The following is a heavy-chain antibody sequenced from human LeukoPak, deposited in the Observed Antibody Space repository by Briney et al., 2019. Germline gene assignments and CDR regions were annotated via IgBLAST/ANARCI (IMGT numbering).Heavy chain of an antibody. CDR1: GGSISGYY. V-gene: IGHV4-59*08. D-gene: IGHD3-3*01. CDR3: ARSPAPSSSLTIFGVVFPYYGMDV. J-gene: IGHJ6*02. Sequence: SETLSLTCTVSGGSISGYYWSWIRQPPGKGLEWIGYIYYSGSTNYNPSLKSRVTISVDTSKNQFSLKLSSVTAADTAVYYCARSPAPSSSLTIFGVVFPYYGMDVWGQGTTVTVSS. CDR2: IYYSGST.